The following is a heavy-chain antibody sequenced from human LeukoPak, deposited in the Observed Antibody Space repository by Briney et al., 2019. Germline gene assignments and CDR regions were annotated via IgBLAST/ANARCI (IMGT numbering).Heavy chain of an antibody. D-gene: IGHD6-13*01. CDR2: IKQDGSEK. J-gene: IGHJ4*02. CDR1: GFTFSSYW. Sequence: GGSLRLSCAAPGFTFSSYWMSWVRQAPGKGLEWVANIKQDGSEKYYVDSVKGRFTISRDNAKNSLYLQMNSLRAEDTAVYYCAKQRYSSSWPLFDYWGQGTLVTVSS. V-gene: IGHV3-7*01. CDR3: AKQRYSSSWPLFDY.